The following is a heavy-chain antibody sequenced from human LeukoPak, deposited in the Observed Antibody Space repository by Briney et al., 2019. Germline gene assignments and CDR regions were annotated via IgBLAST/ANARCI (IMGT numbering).Heavy chain of an antibody. J-gene: IGHJ4*02. D-gene: IGHD7-27*01. CDR3: ARVTGDRGGFDY. V-gene: IGHV3-64*01. Sequence: GGSLRLSCAASGFTFSNYAMHWARQAPGKGLEYVSAISSNGGSKYYANSVKGRFTISRDNSKNTLYLQMGSLSAEDMAIYYCARVTGDRGGFDYWGQGTLVTVSS. CDR1: GFTFSNYA. CDR2: ISSNGGSK.